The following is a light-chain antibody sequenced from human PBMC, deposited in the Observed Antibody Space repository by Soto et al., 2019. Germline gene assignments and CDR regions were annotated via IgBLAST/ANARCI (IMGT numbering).Light chain of an antibody. J-gene: IGKJ1*01. CDR2: AAS. CDR3: QKYHSAPRT. Sequence: DIQMTQSPFSLSASVGDRVTITCRANQDISYYLAWYQQKQGKVPKLLIYAASTLQSGVPSRFSGSGSGTDFTLTISSLQPEDIATYYCQKYHSAPRTFGQGTKVEIK. CDR1: QDISYY. V-gene: IGKV1-27*01.